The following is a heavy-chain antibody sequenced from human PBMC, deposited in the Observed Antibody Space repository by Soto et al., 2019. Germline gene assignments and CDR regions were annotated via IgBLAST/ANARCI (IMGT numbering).Heavy chain of an antibody. D-gene: IGHD3-22*01. CDR2: IYPGDSDT. V-gene: IGHV5-51*01. CDR3: ARWQSYYYDSSGYPGDY. CDR1: GYSFTSYW. J-gene: IGHJ4*02. Sequence: GESLKISCKGSGYSFTSYWIGWVRQMPGKGLEWMGIIYPGDSDTRYSPSFQGQVTISADKSISTAYLQWSSLKASDTAMYYCARWQSYYYDSSGYPGDYWGQGTLVTVSS.